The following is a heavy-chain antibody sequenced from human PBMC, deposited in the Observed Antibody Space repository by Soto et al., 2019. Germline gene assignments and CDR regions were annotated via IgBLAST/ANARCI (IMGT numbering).Heavy chain of an antibody. CDR1: GGSFSGYY. CDR2: INHSGST. Sequence: PSETLSLTCAVYGGSFSGYYWSWIRQPPGKGLEWIGEINHSGSTNYNPSLKNRVTISVDTSKNQFSLKLSSVTAADTAVYYCAREIMITFGGVIATTNWFDPWGQGTLVTVSS. J-gene: IGHJ5*02. CDR3: AREIMITFGGVIATTNWFDP. V-gene: IGHV4-34*01. D-gene: IGHD3-16*02.